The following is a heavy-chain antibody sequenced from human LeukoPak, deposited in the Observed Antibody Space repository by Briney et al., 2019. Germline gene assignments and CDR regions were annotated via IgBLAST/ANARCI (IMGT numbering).Heavy chain of an antibody. CDR2: INPNSGGT. CDR3: ARAGYCSGGSCYPYYYYYYMDV. D-gene: IGHD2-15*01. CDR1: GYTFTGYY. J-gene: IGHJ6*03. V-gene: IGHV1-2*02. Sequence: ASVKVSCKASGYTFTGYYMHWVRQAPGQGLEWMGWINPNSGGTNYAQKFQGRVTMTRDTSISTAYMELRSLRSDDTAVYYCARAGYCSGGSCYPYYYYYYMDVWGKGTTVTVSS.